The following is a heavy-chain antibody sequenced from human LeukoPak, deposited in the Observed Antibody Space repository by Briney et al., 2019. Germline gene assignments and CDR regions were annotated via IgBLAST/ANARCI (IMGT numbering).Heavy chain of an antibody. CDR3: ARGKGTTYYDFWSGYYKGDYYYMDV. Sequence: PGGSLRLSCAASGFTFSSYSMNWVRQAPGKGLEWVSSISSSSSYIYYADSVKGRFTISRDNAKNSLYLQMNSLRAEDTAVYYCARGKGTTYYDFWSGYYKGDYYYMDVWGKGTTVTVSS. D-gene: IGHD3-3*01. J-gene: IGHJ6*03. CDR2: ISSSSSYI. V-gene: IGHV3-21*04. CDR1: GFTFSSYS.